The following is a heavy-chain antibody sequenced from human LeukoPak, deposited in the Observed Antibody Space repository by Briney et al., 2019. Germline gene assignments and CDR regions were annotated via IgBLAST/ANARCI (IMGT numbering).Heavy chain of an antibody. V-gene: IGHV5-51*01. CDR3: ATLRYFDWLFPVDFDY. D-gene: IGHD3-9*01. Sequence: GESLKISCKGSGYSFTSYCIGWVRQMPGKGLEWMGIIYPGDSDTRYSPSFQGQVTISADKSISTAYLQWSSLKASDTAMYYCATLRYFDWLFPVDFDYWGQGTLVTVSS. J-gene: IGHJ4*02. CDR1: GYSFTSYC. CDR2: IYPGDSDT.